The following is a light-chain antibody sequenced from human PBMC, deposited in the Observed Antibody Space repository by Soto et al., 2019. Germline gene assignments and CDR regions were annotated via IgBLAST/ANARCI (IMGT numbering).Light chain of an antibody. Sequence: EIVLTQSPGTLSLSPGERATLSCRASQSVSSNLAWYQQKPGQAPRLLIYGASTRATGIPARFSGSGSGTEFTLTISSMQSEDFAVYSCQQYYDWPITFGQGTRLEIK. J-gene: IGKJ5*01. CDR3: QQYYDWPIT. V-gene: IGKV3-15*01. CDR1: QSVSSN. CDR2: GAS.